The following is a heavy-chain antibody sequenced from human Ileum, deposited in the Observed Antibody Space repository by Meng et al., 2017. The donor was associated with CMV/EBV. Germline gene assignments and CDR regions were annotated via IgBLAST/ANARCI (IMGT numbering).Heavy chain of an antibody. J-gene: IGHJ4*02. CDR2: INPNSGNT. V-gene: IGHV1-8*01. CDR3: ASWSAYSR. CDR1: GYTFTRYD. D-gene: IGHD3-3*01. Sequence: ASVKVSCKASGYTFTRYDINWVRQATGQGLEWMGRINPNSGNTDYAQRFQGRVTMTRDTSISTAYMELCSLRSEDTAVYYCASWSAYSRWGQGTQVTVSS.